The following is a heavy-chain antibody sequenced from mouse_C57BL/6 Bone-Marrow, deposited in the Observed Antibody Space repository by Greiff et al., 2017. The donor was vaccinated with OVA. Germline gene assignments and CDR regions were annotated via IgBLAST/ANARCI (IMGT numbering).Heavy chain of an antibody. J-gene: IGHJ2*01. D-gene: IGHD1-1*01. CDR2: ISSGSSTI. CDR3: ARGSTVAPYY. CDR1: GFTFSDYG. Sequence: EVKLVESGGGLVKPGGSLKLSCAASGFTFSDYGMHWVRQAPEKGLEWVAYISSGSSTIYYADTVKGRFTISRDNAKNTLFLQMTSLRSEDTAMYYCARGSTVAPYYWGQGTTLTVSS. V-gene: IGHV5-17*01.